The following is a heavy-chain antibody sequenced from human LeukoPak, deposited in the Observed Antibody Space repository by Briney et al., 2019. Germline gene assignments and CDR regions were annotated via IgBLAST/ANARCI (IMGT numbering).Heavy chain of an antibody. CDR3: ARLIAAAAAFDY. CDR2: IYYSGST. Sequence: SETLSLTCTVSGGSISSYYRSWIRHPPRKGLEWIGYIYYSGSTNYNPSLKSRVTISVDTSKNQFSLKLSSVTAADTAVYYCARLIAAAAAFDYWGQGTLVTVSS. CDR1: GGSISSYY. J-gene: IGHJ4*02. V-gene: IGHV4-59*01. D-gene: IGHD6-13*01.